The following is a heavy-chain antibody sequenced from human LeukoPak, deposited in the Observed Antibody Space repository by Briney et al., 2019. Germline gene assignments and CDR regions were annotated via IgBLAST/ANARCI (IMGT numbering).Heavy chain of an antibody. CDR2: IILIFGTA. Sequence: ASVKVSCKASGGTFSSYAISWVRQAPGQGLEWMGGIILIFGTANYAQKFQGRVTITTDESTSTAYMELSSLSSEDTAVYYCAVEIAAAGPAHFDYWGQGTLVTVSS. CDR1: GGTFSSYA. J-gene: IGHJ4*02. V-gene: IGHV1-69*05. CDR3: AVEIAAAGPAHFDY. D-gene: IGHD6-13*01.